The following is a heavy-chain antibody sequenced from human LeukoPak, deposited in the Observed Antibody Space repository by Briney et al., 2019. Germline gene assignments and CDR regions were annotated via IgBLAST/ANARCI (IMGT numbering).Heavy chain of an antibody. CDR3: AKDGYSNRRYDWFDP. Sequence: GGSLRLSCAASGFTFSSYAMSWVRQAPGKGLEWVSGISSGGGTYYADSVEGRFTISRDNSKNTLYLQMNNLRAEDTAVYYCAKDGYSNRRYDWFDPWGQGTLVTVSS. V-gene: IGHV3-23*01. CDR1: GFTFSSYA. D-gene: IGHD6-13*01. J-gene: IGHJ5*02. CDR2: ISSGGGT.